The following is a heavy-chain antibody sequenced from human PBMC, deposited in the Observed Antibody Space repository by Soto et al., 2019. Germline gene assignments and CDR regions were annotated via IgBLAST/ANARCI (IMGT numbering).Heavy chain of an antibody. D-gene: IGHD6-13*01. J-gene: IGHJ6*03. CDR1: GFTFSNYE. CDR2: ISNNGAHT. Sequence: EAQLVESGGGLVQPGGSLRLSCAASGFTFSNYEMHWVRQAPGKGLEYVSGISNNGAHTDYAKSVKGRFTISRDNSEXXXXXXXXXXXXXXXALXYCARRGYGSRWPNVYMDVWGKGTTVTVSS. CDR3: ARRGYGSRWPNVYMDV. V-gene: IGHV3-64*01.